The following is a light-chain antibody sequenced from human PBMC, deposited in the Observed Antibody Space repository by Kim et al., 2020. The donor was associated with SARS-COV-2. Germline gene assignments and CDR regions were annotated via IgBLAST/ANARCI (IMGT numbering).Light chain of an antibody. V-gene: IGKV3-15*01. CDR1: QSVSNN. CDR3: QQYKNWPQT. J-gene: IGKJ1*01. CDR2: GAS. Sequence: SPGEGAPLSCRASQSVSNNLAWYQQKPGQAPRLLIYGASTRATGIPARFSGSGSGAEFTLTISSLQSEECAVYYCQQYKNWPQTFGQGTKVDIK.